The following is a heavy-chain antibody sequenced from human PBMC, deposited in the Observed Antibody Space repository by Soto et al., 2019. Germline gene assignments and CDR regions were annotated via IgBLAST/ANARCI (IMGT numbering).Heavy chain of an antibody. V-gene: IGHV3-30*02. CDR3: QKQFQWELHALDI. D-gene: IGHD1-26*01. J-gene: IGHJ3*02. CDR1: GFTFSTYG. Sequence: PGGSLRLSCAASGFTFSTYGMHWVRQAPGKGLEWVAVMGNDGITTFYADSVKGRFTISRDNSKNTLFLQMNSLRADDTAVYYCQKQFQWELHALDIWGQGTMVTVSS. CDR2: MGNDGITT.